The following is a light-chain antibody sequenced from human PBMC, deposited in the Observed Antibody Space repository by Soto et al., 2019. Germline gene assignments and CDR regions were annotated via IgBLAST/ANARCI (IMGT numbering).Light chain of an antibody. CDR1: QDIVQY. V-gene: IGKV1-9*01. Sequence: DNPLTQSPIFLSASVGDRVTISCRASQDIVQYLAWYHQKTGKAPNLLIFGASTLQSEVTSRFSGSVSGTEFILTLSSLQPEDVATYYCQQLNSHSRTFGQGNKLEI. J-gene: IGKJ2*01. CDR2: GAS. CDR3: QQLNSHSRT.